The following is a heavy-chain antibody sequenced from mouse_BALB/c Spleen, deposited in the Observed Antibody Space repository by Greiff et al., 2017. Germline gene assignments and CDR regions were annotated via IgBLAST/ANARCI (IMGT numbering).Heavy chain of an antibody. CDR1: GFTFSSYA. J-gene: IGHJ3*01. CDR2: ISSGGST. D-gene: IGHD1-1*02. Sequence: DVHLVESGGGLVKPGGSLKLSCAASGFTFSSYAMSWVRQTPGQRLEWVASISSGGSTYYSDSVKGRFTISRDNARNILYLQMSSLRSDDTAMYYCARGGDRYGSFPGFAYWGQGTLVTVSA. CDR3: ARGGDRYGSFPGFAY. V-gene: IGHV5-6-5*01.